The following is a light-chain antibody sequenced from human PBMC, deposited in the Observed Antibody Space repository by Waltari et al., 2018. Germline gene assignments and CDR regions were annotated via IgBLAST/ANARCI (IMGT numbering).Light chain of an antibody. Sequence: QSALTQPPSASGSPGQSVPISCTGTSSDVGGYNYVSWYQQHPGKAPNLMMYEVSKRPSGVPDRFSGSKSGNPASLTVSGLQAEDEADYYCSSYAGSNKVFGTGTKVTVL. CDR2: EVS. V-gene: IGLV2-8*01. J-gene: IGLJ1*01. CDR1: SSDVGGYNY. CDR3: SSYAGSNKV.